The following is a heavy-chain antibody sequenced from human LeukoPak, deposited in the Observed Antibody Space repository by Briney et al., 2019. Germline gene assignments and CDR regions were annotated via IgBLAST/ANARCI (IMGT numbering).Heavy chain of an antibody. Sequence: KPSETLSLTCAVYGGSFSGYYWSWIRQPPGKGLEWIGEINHSGSTNYNPSLKSRVTISVDTSKNQFSLKLSSVTAADTAVCYCAGTAVIAVAGTSNWFDPWGQGTLVTVSS. V-gene: IGHV4-34*01. D-gene: IGHD6-19*01. J-gene: IGHJ5*02. CDR2: INHSGST. CDR1: GGSFSGYY. CDR3: AGTAVIAVAGTSNWFDP.